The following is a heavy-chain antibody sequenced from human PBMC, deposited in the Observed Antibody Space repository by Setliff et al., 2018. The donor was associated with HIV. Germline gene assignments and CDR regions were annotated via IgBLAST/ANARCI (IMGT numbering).Heavy chain of an antibody. J-gene: IGHJ6*03. CDR3: AKDLRSYRCSIASCSHMDV. Sequence: GGSLRLSCAASGFTFSTYWMSWVRQAPGKGLEWVASIKPDGSEQHYVDSVKGRFTISRDNSKNTLYLQMNSLRSEDAAVYYCAKDLRSYRCSIASCSHMDVWGKGTTVTVSS. CDR1: GFTFSTYW. D-gene: IGHD3-16*02. CDR2: IKPDGSEQ. V-gene: IGHV3-7*01.